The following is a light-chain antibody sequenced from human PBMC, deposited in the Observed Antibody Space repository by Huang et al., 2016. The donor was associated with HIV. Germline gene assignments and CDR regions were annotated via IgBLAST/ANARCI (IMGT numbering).Light chain of an antibody. CDR3: QQRSNWLS. Sequence: EIVLTQSPATLSLSPGERATLSCRASQSVSSYVAWYQQKPGQAPRLLIYDASNRATGIAARFSGSGSGTDFTLTISSLEPDDFAVYYSQQRSNWLSFGGGTRVEIK. V-gene: IGKV3-11*01. J-gene: IGKJ4*01. CDR1: QSVSSY. CDR2: DAS.